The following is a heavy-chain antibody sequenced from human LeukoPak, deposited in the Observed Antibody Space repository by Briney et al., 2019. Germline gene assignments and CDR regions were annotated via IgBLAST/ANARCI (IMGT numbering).Heavy chain of an antibody. J-gene: IGHJ4*02. CDR1: GYTFTSYD. V-gene: IGHV1-8*02. CDR2: MNPNSGNT. D-gene: IGHD1-26*01. Sequence: ASVKVSCKASGYTFTSYDINWVRQATGQGLEWMGWMNPNSGNTGYAQKFQGRVTMTRDTSISTAYMELSRLRSDDTAVYYCARVVGAPGDFDYWGQGTLVTVSS. CDR3: ARVVGAPGDFDY.